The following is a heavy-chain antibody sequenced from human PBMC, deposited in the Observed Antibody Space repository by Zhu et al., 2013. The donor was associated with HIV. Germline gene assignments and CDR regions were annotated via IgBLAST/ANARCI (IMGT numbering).Heavy chain of an antibody. J-gene: IGHJ4*02. Sequence: QVQLQESGPGLVKPSETLSLTCTVSGGSISSSSYYWGWIRQPPGKGLEWIGSIYYSGSTYYNPSLKSRVTISVDTSKNQFSLKLSSVTAADTAVYYCARDIHSGXYGPFDYWGQGTLVTVSS. D-gene: IGHD1-26*01. V-gene: IGHV4-39*07. CDR2: IYYSGST. CDR3: ARDIHSGXYGPFDY. CDR1: GGSISSSSYY.